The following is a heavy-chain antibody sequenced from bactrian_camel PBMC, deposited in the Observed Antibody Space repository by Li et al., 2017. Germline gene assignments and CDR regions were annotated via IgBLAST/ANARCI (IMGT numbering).Heavy chain of an antibody. CDR2: IDSDGTA. CDR1: GYYVRSYC. J-gene: IGHJ4*01. CDR3: AVRLNSGCPIRWSDFSA. V-gene: IGHV3S9*01. Sequence: HVQLVESGGGSVQAGGSLRLSCAVSGYYVRSYCMGWFRQKAHHAREGVASIDSDGTADYTDSVKGRFTISQDNAKNMVCLQMNSLRPEDTAIYYCAVRLNSGCPIRWSDFSAWGRGTQVTVS. D-gene: IGHD5*01.